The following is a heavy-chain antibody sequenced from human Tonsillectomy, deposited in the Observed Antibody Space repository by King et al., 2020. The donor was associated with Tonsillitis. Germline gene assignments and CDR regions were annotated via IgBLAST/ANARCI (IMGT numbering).Heavy chain of an antibody. J-gene: IGHJ4*02. CDR1: GGSFSGYY. CDR2: INHSVST. Sequence: VQLQQWGAGLLKPSETLSLTCAVYGGSFSGYYWSWIRQPPGKGLEWIGEINHSVSTNYNPSLKSRVTISVDTSKNQFSLKLSSVTAADTAVYYCAREIGFGELAMDYWGQGTLVTVSS. V-gene: IGHV4-34*01. CDR3: AREIGFGELAMDY. D-gene: IGHD3-10*01.